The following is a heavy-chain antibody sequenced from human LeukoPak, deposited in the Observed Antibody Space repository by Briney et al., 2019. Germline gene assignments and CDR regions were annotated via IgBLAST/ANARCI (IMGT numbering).Heavy chain of an antibody. J-gene: IGHJ4*02. CDR2: IIPILGIA. V-gene: IGHV1-69*04. CDR3: ARDYLSAGGFDY. Sequence: SVKVSCKASGGTFSSYAISWVRQAPGQGLEWMGRIIPILGIANYAQKFQGRVTITADKSTSTAYMELSSLRSEDTAVYYCARDYLSAGGFDYWGQGTLVTVSS. D-gene: IGHD3-10*01. CDR1: GGTFSSYA.